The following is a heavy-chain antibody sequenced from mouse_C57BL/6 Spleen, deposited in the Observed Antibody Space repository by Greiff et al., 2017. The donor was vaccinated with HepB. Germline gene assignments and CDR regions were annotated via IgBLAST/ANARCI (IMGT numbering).Heavy chain of an antibody. J-gene: IGHJ4*01. V-gene: IGHV3-1*01. CDR1: GYSITSGYD. CDR3: ARDQGGNGYYAMDY. CDR2: ISYSGST. Sequence: DVKLQESGPGMVKPSQSLSLTCTVTGYSITSGYDWHWIRHFPGNKLEWMGYISYSGSTNYNPSLKSRISITHDTSKNHFFLKLNSVTTEDTATYYCARDQGGNGYYAMDYWGQGTSVTVSS.